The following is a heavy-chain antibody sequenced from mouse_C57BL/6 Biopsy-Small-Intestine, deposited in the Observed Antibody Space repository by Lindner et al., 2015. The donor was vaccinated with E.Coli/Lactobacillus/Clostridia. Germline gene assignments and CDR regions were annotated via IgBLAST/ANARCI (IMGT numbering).Heavy chain of an antibody. CDR3: AITTLEGFGY. Sequence: VQLQESGPELVKPGASVKISCKASGYSFTDYNMNWVKQSNGKSLEWIGVINPNYDTTSSNQKFKGKATLTVDQSSSTAFMQLNSLTSEDSAVYYCAITTLEGFGYWGQGTTLTVSS. V-gene: IGHV1-39*01. D-gene: IGHD1-1*01. J-gene: IGHJ2*01. CDR2: INPNYDTT. CDR1: GYSFTDYN.